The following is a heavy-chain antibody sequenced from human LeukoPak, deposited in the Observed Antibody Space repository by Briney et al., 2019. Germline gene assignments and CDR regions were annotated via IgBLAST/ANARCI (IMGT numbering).Heavy chain of an antibody. D-gene: IGHD1-26*01. CDR2: ISSSSSTI. J-gene: IGHJ4*02. V-gene: IGHV3-48*04. CDR3: ARVVGATAFDY. Sequence: PGGSLRLSCAASGFTFSSYSMNWVRQAPGKGLEWVSYISSSSSTIYYADSVKGRFTISRDNAKNSLYLQMNSLRAEDTAAYYCARVVGATAFDYWGQGTLVTVSS. CDR1: GFTFSSYS.